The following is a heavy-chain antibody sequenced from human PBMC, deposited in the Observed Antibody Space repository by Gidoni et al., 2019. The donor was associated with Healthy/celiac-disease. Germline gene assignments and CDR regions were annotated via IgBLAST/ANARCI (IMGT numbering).Heavy chain of an antibody. V-gene: IGHV3-15*01. CDR3: TTDSRYSGSPLLY. Sequence: EVQLVESGGGLVKPGGSLRRSCAASGFTSSNAWMSWVRQAPGKGLEWVGRIKSKTDGGTTDYAAPVKGRFTISRDDSKNTLYLQMNSLKTEDTAVYYCTTDSRYSGSPLLYWGQGTLVTVSS. CDR1: GFTSSNAW. CDR2: IKSKTDGGTT. J-gene: IGHJ4*02. D-gene: IGHD1-26*01.